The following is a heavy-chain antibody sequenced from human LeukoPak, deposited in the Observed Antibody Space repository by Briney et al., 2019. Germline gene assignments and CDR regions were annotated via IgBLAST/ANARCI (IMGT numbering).Heavy chain of an antibody. CDR1: GGSISSSSYY. CDR2: IYYSGST. D-gene: IGHD2-15*01. Sequence: SETLSLTCTVSGGSISSSSYYWGWIRQPPGKGLEWIGSIYYSGSTYYNPSLKSRVTISVDTSKNQFSLKLSSVTAADTAVYYCARESPGYCSGGSCSRFVAWFDPWGQGTLVTVSS. V-gene: IGHV4-39*07. CDR3: ARESPGYCSGGSCSRFVAWFDP. J-gene: IGHJ5*02.